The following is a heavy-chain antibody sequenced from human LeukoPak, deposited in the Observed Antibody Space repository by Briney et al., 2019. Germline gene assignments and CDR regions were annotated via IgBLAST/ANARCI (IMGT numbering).Heavy chain of an antibody. CDR2: LNADGGYT. D-gene: IGHD6-19*01. J-gene: IGHJ4*02. Sequence: GGSLRLSCAASGFSFSDYWMHWVRQTPGKGLVWVSRLNADGGYTNYADSVKGRFTISRDNAKNTLYLHLDNVRAEDTAVYYCARVRGAVAGRGALDYWGQGTLVTVPS. CDR3: ARVRGAVAGRGALDY. V-gene: IGHV3-74*01. CDR1: GFSFSDYW.